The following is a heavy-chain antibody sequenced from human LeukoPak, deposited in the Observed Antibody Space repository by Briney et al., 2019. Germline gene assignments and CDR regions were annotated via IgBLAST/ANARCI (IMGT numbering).Heavy chain of an antibody. V-gene: IGHV5-51*01. CDR1: GYSFTSYW. CDR3: AICRRRYFDWSSPTDY. CDR2: IYPGDSDT. Sequence: GESLKISCKGSGYSFTSYWIGWVRQMSGKGLEWMGIIYPGDSDTRYSPSFQGQVTISADKSISTAYLQWSSLKASDTAMYYCAICRRRYFDWSSPTDYWGQGTLVTVSS. J-gene: IGHJ4*02. D-gene: IGHD3-9*01.